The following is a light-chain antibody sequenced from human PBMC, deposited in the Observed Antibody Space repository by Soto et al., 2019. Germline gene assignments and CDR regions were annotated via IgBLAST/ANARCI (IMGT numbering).Light chain of an antibody. CDR3: QQYHSYPIT. Sequence: DIRMTQSPSTLSASVGDRVTITCRASQSLSSWLPWYRQKPGKAPKSLIYKASSLESGVPSRFSGCGSGTEFPLPISNLHTDDFATSYCQQYHSYPITFGQGTPLEIK. J-gene: IGKJ5*01. CDR1: QSLSSW. V-gene: IGKV1-5*03. CDR2: KAS.